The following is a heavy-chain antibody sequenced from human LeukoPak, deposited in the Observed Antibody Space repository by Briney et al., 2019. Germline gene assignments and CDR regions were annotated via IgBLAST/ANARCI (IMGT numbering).Heavy chain of an antibody. Sequence: GGSLRLSCEASGFTFSMYWMHWVRQAPGKGLVWVSRIKSDGKTNYADSVKGRFTISRDNAKNTVSLQMDSLRAEDTGVYYCARAPSEVGGYFPEYFRHWGQGTLVTVSS. CDR3: ARAPSEVGGYFPEYFRH. CDR1: GFTFSMYW. V-gene: IGHV3-74*01. D-gene: IGHD3-22*01. CDR2: IKSDGKT. J-gene: IGHJ1*01.